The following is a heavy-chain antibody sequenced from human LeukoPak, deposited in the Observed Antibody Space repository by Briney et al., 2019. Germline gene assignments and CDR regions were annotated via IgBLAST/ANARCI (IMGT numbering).Heavy chain of an antibody. CDR2: IYSGGST. V-gene: IGHV3-53*01. D-gene: IGHD3-16*01. J-gene: IGHJ4*02. CDR3: ARDRFYGDC. Sequence: PGGSLRLSCAASGFTVSNSYMTWVRQAPGKGLEWVSVIYSGGSTKYADSVKGRFTISRDNSKNTLHLQMNSLRAEDTAMYYCARDRFYGDCWGQGTLVTVSS. CDR1: GFTVSNSY.